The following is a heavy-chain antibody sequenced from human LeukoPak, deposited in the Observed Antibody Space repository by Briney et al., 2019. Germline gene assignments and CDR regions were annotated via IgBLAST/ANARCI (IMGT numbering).Heavy chain of an antibody. CDR1: GGSISSYY. CDR3: AREESNPDAYYYMDV. V-gene: IGHV4-4*07. Sequence: SETLSLTCTVSGGSISSYYWSWIRQPAGKGLEWIGRIYTSGSTNYNPSLKSRVTMSVDTSKNQFSLKLSSVTAADTAVYYCAREESNPDAYYYMDVWGKGTTVTVSS. D-gene: IGHD4-11*01. J-gene: IGHJ6*03. CDR2: IYTSGST.